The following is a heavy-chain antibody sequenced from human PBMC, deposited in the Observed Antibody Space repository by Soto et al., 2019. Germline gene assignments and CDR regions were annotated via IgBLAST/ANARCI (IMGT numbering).Heavy chain of an antibody. CDR3: AINDYYDFWSGYFGNYYYGMDV. J-gene: IGHJ6*02. Sequence: SETLSLTCTVSGGSISSSSYYWGWIRQPPGKGLEWIGSIYYSGSTYYNPSLKSRVTISVDTSKNQFSLKLSSVTAADTAVYYCAINDYYDFWSGYFGNYYYGMDVWGQGTTVTVSS. CDR1: GGSISSSSYY. CDR2: IYYSGST. V-gene: IGHV4-39*01. D-gene: IGHD3-3*01.